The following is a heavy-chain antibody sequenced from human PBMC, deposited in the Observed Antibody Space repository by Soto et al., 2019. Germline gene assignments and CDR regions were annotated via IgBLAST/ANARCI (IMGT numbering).Heavy chain of an antibody. V-gene: IGHV3-20*04. D-gene: IGHD6-6*01. Sequence: GGSLRLSCAASGFTFDDHGMSWVRQAEGKGLEWVSGINWNGVSTAYADSVKGRFTISRVNANNSLYLQMNSLRAEDTAFYYCARSPGSSSWTNWFDPWGQGTLVTVSS. CDR2: INWNGVST. J-gene: IGHJ5*02. CDR1: GFTFDDHG. CDR3: ARSPGSSSWTNWFDP.